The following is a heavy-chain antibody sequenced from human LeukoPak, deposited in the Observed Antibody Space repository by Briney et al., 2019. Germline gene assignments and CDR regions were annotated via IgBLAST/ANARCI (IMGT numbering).Heavy chain of an antibody. D-gene: IGHD1-26*01. CDR1: GLTFDDYA. CDR2: ISWDGGRT. V-gene: IGHV3-43D*03. J-gene: IGHJ4*02. CDR3: AKDIGSGSYYHFDY. Sequence: GGSLRLSCAASGLTFDDYAMHWVRQASGKGLEWVSLISWDGGRTYYADSAKGRFTISRDNSKNSLYLQMNSLRAEDTALYYCAKDIGSGSYYHFDYWGQGTLVTVSS.